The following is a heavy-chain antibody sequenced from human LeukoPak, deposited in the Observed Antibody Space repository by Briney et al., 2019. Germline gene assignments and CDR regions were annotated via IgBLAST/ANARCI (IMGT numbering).Heavy chain of an antibody. CDR2: ISWDGGST. Sequence: GGSLRLSCAASGFTFDDYAMHWVRQAPGKGLEWVSLISWDGGSTYYADSVKGRFTISRDNSKNSLYLQMNSLRAEDTALYYCAKDANYDSSGYYLNYFDYWGQGTLVTVSS. CDR1: GFTFDDYA. CDR3: AKDANYDSSGYYLNYFDY. V-gene: IGHV3-43D*03. D-gene: IGHD3-22*01. J-gene: IGHJ4*02.